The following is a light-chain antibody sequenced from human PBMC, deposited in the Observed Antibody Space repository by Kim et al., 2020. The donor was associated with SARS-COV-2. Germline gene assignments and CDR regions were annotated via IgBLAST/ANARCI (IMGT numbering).Light chain of an antibody. J-gene: IGLJ1*01. V-gene: IGLV3-1*01. CDR1: KLGDRF. CDR3: QAWDTKV. Sequence: SPGQTATITCAGEKLGDRFASWYQLRPGQSPVLVIYQDSRRPSGSPERFSGSNSGNTATLTISGTQAMDEADYYCQAWDTKVFGTGTKVNVL. CDR2: QDS.